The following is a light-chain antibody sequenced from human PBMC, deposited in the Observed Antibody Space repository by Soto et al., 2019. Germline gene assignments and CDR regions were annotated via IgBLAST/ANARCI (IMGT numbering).Light chain of an antibody. CDR1: QSVSSSY. CDR3: QTFSTSPRRYT. CDR2: GAS. J-gene: IGKJ2*01. V-gene: IGKV3-20*01. Sequence: EIGLTQSPGPLSLSPGERATLSCRASQSVSSSYLAWYQQKPGQAPRPLIFGASSRATGIPDRFSGSGSGIDLTLNIRQLETEEFAVYYCQTFSTSPRRYTRGRGTKLEIE.